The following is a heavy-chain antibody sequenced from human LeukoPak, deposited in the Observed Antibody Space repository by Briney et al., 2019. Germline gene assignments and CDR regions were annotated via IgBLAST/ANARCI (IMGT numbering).Heavy chain of an antibody. CDR3: ARDVWTGVAVSDY. D-gene: IGHD6-19*01. CDR2: IKEDGSIQ. J-gene: IGHJ4*02. Sequence: QPGGSLRLSCVASGFTFSSYWMTWVRPAPGKGLEWLANIKEDGSIQYYLDSVRGRFTISRDNAKTSVYLQLNSLRADDTAVYYCARDVWTGVAVSDYWGQGTLVTVSS. CDR1: GFTFSSYW. V-gene: IGHV3-7*01.